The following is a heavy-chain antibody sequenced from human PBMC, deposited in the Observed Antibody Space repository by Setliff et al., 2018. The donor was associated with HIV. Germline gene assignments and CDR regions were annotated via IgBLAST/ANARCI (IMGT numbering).Heavy chain of an antibody. J-gene: IGHJ4*02. CDR1: GGSFSGSYY. D-gene: IGHD3-10*01. CDR2: IYTSGGT. Sequence: SETLSLTCAVYGGSFSGSYYWSWIRQPAGKGLEWIGRIYTSGGTNYNPSLKSRVTISVDTSKNQFSLKLSSVTAADTAVYYCARQAPSGELYYFDYWGQGTLVTVSS. V-gene: IGHV4-59*10. CDR3: ARQAPSGELYYFDY.